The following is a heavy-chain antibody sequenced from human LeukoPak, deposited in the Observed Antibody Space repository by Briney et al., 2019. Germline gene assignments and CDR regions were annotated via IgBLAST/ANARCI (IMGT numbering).Heavy chain of an antibody. Sequence: GRSLRLSCAASGFTFSSYAMHWVRQAPGKGLEWVAVISYDGSNKYYADSVKGRFTISRDNSKNTLYLQMNSLRAEDTAVYYCARDASRPVAGTSGDYYYYGMDVWGKGTTVTVSS. CDR2: ISYDGSNK. V-gene: IGHV3-30*04. CDR1: GFTFSSYA. J-gene: IGHJ6*04. CDR3: ARDASRPVAGTSGDYYYYGMDV. D-gene: IGHD6-19*01.